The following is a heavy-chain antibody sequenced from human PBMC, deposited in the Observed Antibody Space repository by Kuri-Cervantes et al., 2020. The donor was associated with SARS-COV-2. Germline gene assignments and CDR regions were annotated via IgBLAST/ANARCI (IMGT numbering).Heavy chain of an antibody. CDR2: ISSSSSTI. Sequence: GGSLRLSCAASGFTFSSYSMNWVRQAPGKGLEWVSYISSSSSTIYYADSVKGRFTISRDNAKNSLYLQVNSLRDEDTAVYYCARASGYCSGGSCSPYYYYGMDVWGQGTTVTVSS. CDR1: GFTFSSYS. J-gene: IGHJ6*02. CDR3: ARASGYCSGGSCSPYYYYGMDV. D-gene: IGHD2-15*01. V-gene: IGHV3-48*02.